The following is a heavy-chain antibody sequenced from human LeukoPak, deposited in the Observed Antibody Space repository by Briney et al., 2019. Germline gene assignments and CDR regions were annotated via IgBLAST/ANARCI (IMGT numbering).Heavy chain of an antibody. CDR2: IIPILGIA. D-gene: IGHD2-2*02. V-gene: IGHV1-69*04. CDR3: AREDIVVVPAAIGSDYYYYGMDV. CDR1: GGTFSSYA. J-gene: IGHJ6*02. Sequence: ASVKVSCKASGGTFSSYAISWVRQAPGQGLEWMGRIIPILGIANYAQKFQGRVTITADKSTSTAYMELSSLRSEDTAVYYCAREDIVVVPAAIGSDYYYYGMDVWGQGTTVIVSS.